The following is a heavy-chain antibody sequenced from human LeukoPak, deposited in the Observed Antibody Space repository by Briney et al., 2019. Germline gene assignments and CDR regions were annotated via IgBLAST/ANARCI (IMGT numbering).Heavy chain of an antibody. Sequence: GGSLRLSCAASGFTFSKFPLHWVRQAPGKGLEWVAVISYDGNNKFYADSVKGRFTISRDNSKNTLYLQMSSLIPEDTAVYYCAREVSAGASFDYWAREPWSPSPQ. D-gene: IGHD2-8*01. J-gene: IGHJ4*02. V-gene: IGHV3-30-3*01. CDR2: ISYDGNNK. CDR3: AREVSAGASFDY. CDR1: GFTFSKFP.